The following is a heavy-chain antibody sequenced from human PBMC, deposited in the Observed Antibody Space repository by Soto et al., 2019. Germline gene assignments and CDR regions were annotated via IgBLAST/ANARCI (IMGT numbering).Heavy chain of an antibody. V-gene: IGHV3-30*03. CDR3: ASLVVTATQFDY. CDR1: GFTFSSYG. Sequence: GGSLRLSCAASGFTFSSYGMHWVRQAPGKGLEWVAVISYDGSNKYYADSVKGRFTISRDNSKNTLYLQMNSLRAEDTAVYYCASLVVTATQFDYWGQGTLVTVSS. J-gene: IGHJ4*02. D-gene: IGHD2-21*02. CDR2: ISYDGSNK.